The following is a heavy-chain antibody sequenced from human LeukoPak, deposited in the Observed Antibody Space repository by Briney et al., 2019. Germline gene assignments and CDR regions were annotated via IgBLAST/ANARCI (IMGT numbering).Heavy chain of an antibody. CDR1: GYTFTTYD. CDR2: MNPNSGKT. J-gene: IGHJ5*02. CDR3: ARGPNKSDGGNSGSAWFDP. V-gene: IGHV1-8*01. Sequence: ASVKVSCKASGYTFTTYDINWVRQAPGQRLEWMGWMNPNSGKTGYAQKFQGRVTMTRNTTISTAYMELRSLRSEDTAVYYCARGPNKSDGGNSGSAWFDPWGQGTLVTVSS. D-gene: IGHD4-23*01.